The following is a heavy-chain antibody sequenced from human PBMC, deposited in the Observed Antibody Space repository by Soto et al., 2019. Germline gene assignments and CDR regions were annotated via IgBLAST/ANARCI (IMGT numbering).Heavy chain of an antibody. V-gene: IGHV3-7*01. CDR1: GLSFSSYG. CDR3: AREHIVVVTAIRGLGTLKYYYDSSGYPRIAYYYYGMDV. J-gene: IGHJ6*02. D-gene: IGHD2-21*02. Sequence: HPGGSLGLSCAASGLSFSSYGMSWVRQEPGKGLEWVANIKQDGSEKYYVDSVKGRFTISRDNAKNSLYLQMNSLGAEDTAVYYCAREHIVVVTAIRGLGTLKYYYDSSGYPRIAYYYYGMDVWGQGTTVTVSS. CDR2: IKQDGSEK.